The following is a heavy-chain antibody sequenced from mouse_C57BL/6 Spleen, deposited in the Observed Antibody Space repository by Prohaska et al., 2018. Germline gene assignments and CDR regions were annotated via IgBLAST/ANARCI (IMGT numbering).Heavy chain of an antibody. Sequence: HGKSLEWIGYINPNNGGTSYNQKFKGKATLTVNKSSSTAYMELRSLTSEDSAVYYCARSPFAYWGQGTLVTVSA. CDR3: ARSPFAY. J-gene: IGHJ3*01. V-gene: IGHV1-22*01. CDR2: INPNNGGT.